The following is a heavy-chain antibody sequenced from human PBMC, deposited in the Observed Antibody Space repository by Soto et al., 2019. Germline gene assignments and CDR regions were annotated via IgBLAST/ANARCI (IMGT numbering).Heavy chain of an antibody. J-gene: IGHJ6*02. V-gene: IGHV3-21*01. CDR3: ARIPAGWSDYYYGMDV. CDR2: ISSSSSYI. Sequence: EVQLVESGGGLVKPGGSLRLSCAASGFTFSSYSMNWVRQAPGKGLEWVSSISSSSSYIYYADSVKCRFTISRDNAKNSLYLQMNSLRAEDTAVYYCARIPAGWSDYYYGMDVWGQGTTVTVSS. D-gene: IGHD3-3*01. CDR1: GFTFSSYS.